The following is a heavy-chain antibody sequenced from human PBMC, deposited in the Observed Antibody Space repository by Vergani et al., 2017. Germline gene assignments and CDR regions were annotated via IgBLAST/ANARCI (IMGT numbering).Heavy chain of an antibody. J-gene: IGHJ6*02. D-gene: IGHD3-22*01. V-gene: IGHV1-58*01. CDR3: AANYYDSSGYAEPYYYYYYGMDV. CDR2: IVVGSGNT. CDR1: GFTFTSSA. Sequence: QMQLVQSGPEVKKPGTSVKVSCKASGFTFTSSAVQWVRQARGQRLEWIGWIVVGSGNTNYAQKFQERVTITRDMSTSTAYMEMSSLRTEDTAVYYCAANYYDSSGYAEPYYYYYYGMDVWGQGTTVTVSS.